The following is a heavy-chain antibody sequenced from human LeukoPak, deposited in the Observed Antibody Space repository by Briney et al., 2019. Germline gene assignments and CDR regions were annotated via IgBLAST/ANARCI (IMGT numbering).Heavy chain of an antibody. CDR3: ARDLGYCSSTSCHDAFDI. CDR2: ITSNGGST. D-gene: IGHD2-2*01. V-gene: IGHV3-64*04. CDR1: GFTFSNYA. Sequence: PGGSLRLSCSASGFTFSNYAMHWVRQAPGKGLKYVSSITSNGGSTYYADSVKGRFTISRDNAKNSLYLQMNSLRAEDTAVYYCARDLGYCSSTSCHDAFDIWGQGTMVTVSS. J-gene: IGHJ3*02.